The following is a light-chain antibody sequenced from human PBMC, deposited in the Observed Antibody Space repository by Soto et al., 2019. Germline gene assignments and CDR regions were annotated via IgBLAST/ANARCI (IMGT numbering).Light chain of an antibody. CDR1: QSVNSN. CDR2: GAS. Sequence: EIVMTQSPATLSVSPGERATLSCRASQSVNSNLAWYQQKPGQAPRLLIYGASTRATVIPVTFSGSGSGTEFTLTITSLQSEDVAVYYCQQYGSSLTFGGGTKVEIK. V-gene: IGKV3-15*01. J-gene: IGKJ4*01. CDR3: QQYGSSLT.